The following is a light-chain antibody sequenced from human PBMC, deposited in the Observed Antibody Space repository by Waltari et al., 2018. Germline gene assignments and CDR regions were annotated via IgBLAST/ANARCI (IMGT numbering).Light chain of an antibody. CDR1: SSDIGSYNF. V-gene: IGLV2-14*03. Sequence: QSALTQPASVSGSPGQSITISCTGTSSDIGSYNFVSWYQQHPVQAPKLIIYDVNSRPSGVSNRFSGSKAGNTASRTISGLQAEDGADYYCSSYTSSITSIFGGGTKLTVL. J-gene: IGLJ2*01. CDR2: DVN. CDR3: SSYTSSITSI.